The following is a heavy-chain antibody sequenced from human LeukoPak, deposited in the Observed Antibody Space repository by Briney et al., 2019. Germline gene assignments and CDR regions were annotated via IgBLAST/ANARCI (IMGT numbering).Heavy chain of an antibody. CDR3: ATFPYYFDSSGSYYFDF. V-gene: IGHV3-53*05. CDR2: LYSGGRT. J-gene: IGHJ4*02. CDR1: GFSISSNY. D-gene: IGHD3-22*01. Sequence: GGSLRPSCAASGFSISSNYMSWIRQAPGKGLEWVAILYSGGRTEYADSVKGRFTISRDNSKNTLYLQMNSLRAEDTAVFYCATFPYYFDSSGSYYFDFWGQGTLVTVSS.